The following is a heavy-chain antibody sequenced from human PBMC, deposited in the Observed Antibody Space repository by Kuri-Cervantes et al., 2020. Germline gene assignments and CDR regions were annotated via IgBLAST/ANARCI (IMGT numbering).Heavy chain of an antibody. V-gene: IGHV3-30-3*01. CDR2: MSYDGSNK. J-gene: IGHJ4*02. Sequence: GGSLRLSCAASGFTFSSYAMYWVRQAPGKGLEWVAIMSYDGSNKYYADSVKGRFTISRDNSKNTLYLQMNSLRAEDTAVYYCAKGDYDFWSGSTGAIFDYWGQGTLVTVSS. D-gene: IGHD3-3*01. CDR3: AKGDYDFWSGSTGAIFDY. CDR1: GFTFSSYA.